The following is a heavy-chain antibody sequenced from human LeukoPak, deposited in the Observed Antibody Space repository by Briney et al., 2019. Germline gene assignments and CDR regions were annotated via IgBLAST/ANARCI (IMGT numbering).Heavy chain of an antibody. Sequence: PSETLSLTCAVYGASFSGYYWSWIRQPPGKGLEWIGEVTHSGSTNYNPSLKSRVTISVDTSKKQFSLKLTSVTATDTAVYYCARGRDGYINYWGQGTLVTVPS. CDR1: GASFSGYY. J-gene: IGHJ4*01. D-gene: IGHD5-24*01. CDR2: VTHSGST. CDR3: ARGRDGYINY. V-gene: IGHV4-34*01.